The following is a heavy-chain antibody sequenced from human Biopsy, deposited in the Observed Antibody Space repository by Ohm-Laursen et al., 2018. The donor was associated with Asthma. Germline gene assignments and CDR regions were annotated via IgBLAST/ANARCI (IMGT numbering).Heavy chain of an antibody. CDR1: GFTFSRYW. J-gene: IGHJ4*02. V-gene: IGHV3-74*01. CDR2: ISFDGTTT. CDR3: AREVKMAY. Sequence: SLRLSCAASGFTFSRYWMHWVRQAPGKGLVWVSRISFDGTTTTYADSVRGRFTISRDNAKNTLYLQMNSLRAEDTAVYYCAREVKMAYWGRGTLVTVSS. D-gene: IGHD2-8*01.